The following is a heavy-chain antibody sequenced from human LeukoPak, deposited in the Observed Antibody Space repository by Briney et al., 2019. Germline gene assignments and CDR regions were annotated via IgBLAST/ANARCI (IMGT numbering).Heavy chain of an antibody. CDR3: XXXXXSGWYFDDAFDI. Sequence: ASVKVSCKASGYTFTGYYMHWVRQAPGQGLEWMGWINPNSGGTNYAQKFQGRVTMTRDTSIRTAYMELSRLRSDDTAVYYLXXXXXSGWYFDDAFDIWGQGTMVTVSS. J-gene: IGHJ3*02. CDR2: INPNSGGT. CDR1: GYTFTGYY. V-gene: IGHV1-2*02. D-gene: IGHD6-19*01.